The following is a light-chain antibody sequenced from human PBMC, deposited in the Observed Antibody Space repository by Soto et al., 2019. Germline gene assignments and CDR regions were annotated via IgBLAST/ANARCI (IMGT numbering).Light chain of an antibody. CDR1: TGTVTDSHY. J-gene: IGLJ2*01. Sequence: QAVVTQEPSLTVSPGATVTLTCGSNTGTVTDSHYPYWFQQKPGQAPRTLIFDTSDKHSWTPARFSGSLLGDKAALTLSGAQPEDEAEYYCLLSYSGARPVFGGGTKLTVL. CDR2: DTS. CDR3: LLSYSGARPV. V-gene: IGLV7-46*01.